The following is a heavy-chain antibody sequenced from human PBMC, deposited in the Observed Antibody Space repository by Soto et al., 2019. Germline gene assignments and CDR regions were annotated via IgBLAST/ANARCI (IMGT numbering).Heavy chain of an antibody. CDR2: ISYDGSNK. CDR3: AKDRLAVAGTVYYYYYGMDV. D-gene: IGHD6-19*01. Sequence: QVQLVESGGGVVQPGRSLRLSCAASGFTFSSYGMHWVRQAPGKGLEWVAVISYDGSNKYYADSVKGRFTISRDNSKNTLYLQMNSLRAEDTAVYYCAKDRLAVAGTVYYYYYGMDVWGQGTTVTVSS. V-gene: IGHV3-30*18. CDR1: GFTFSSYG. J-gene: IGHJ6*02.